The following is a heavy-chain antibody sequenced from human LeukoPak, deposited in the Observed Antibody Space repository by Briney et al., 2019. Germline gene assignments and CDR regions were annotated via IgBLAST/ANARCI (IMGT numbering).Heavy chain of an antibody. D-gene: IGHD3-10*01. V-gene: IGHV5-51*01. CDR2: IYPGDSDT. J-gene: IGHJ4*02. CDR3: AGGPGAGSASFFFDY. Sequence: GESLKISCKGSGYRFTTYWIGWVRQTPGKGLEWMGIIYPGDSDTRYSPSFQGQVTISADKSISTAYLQWSSLKASDIAIYYCAGGPGAGSASFFFDYWGQGTLVTVSS. CDR1: GYRFTTYW.